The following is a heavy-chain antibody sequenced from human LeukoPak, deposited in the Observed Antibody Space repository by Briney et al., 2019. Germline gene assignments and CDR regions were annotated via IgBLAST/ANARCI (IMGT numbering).Heavy chain of an antibody. CDR1: GGTFSSYA. Sequence: ASVKVSCKASGGTFSSYAISWVRQAPGQGLEWMGRIIPILGIANYAQKFQGRVSITRDTSTSAVYMDLSSLRSEDTAVYYCARGSSVWFDYWGQGTLVTVSS. CDR2: IIPILGIA. J-gene: IGHJ4*02. V-gene: IGHV1-69*04. CDR3: ARGSSVWFDY. D-gene: IGHD6-19*01.